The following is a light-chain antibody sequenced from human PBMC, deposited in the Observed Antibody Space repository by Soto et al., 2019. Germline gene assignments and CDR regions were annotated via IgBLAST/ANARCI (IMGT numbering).Light chain of an antibody. Sequence: QSALTQAPSVSGAPGQRVTISCTGSSPTIGAGYDVHWYQQLPGTAPKLLIYGNSNRPSGVPDRFSGSKSGTSASLAITGLQAEDEAEEYCQSDDSSLSGYVFGTGTKVTVL. V-gene: IGLV1-40*01. CDR3: QSDDSSLSGYV. J-gene: IGLJ1*01. CDR2: GNS. CDR1: SPTIGAGYD.